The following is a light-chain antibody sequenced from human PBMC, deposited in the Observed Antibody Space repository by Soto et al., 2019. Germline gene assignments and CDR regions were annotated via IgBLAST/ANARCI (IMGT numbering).Light chain of an antibody. CDR1: PSVSSTY. V-gene: IGKV3-20*01. Sequence: EIVLTQSPGTLSLSPGERATLSCRASPSVSSTYLACYQQKPGQAPRLLIYGASNRATGIPDRFSGSGSGTDFTLTISRLEPEDFAVYYCQQYGGSRWTFGQGTRVDI. CDR2: GAS. CDR3: QQYGGSRWT. J-gene: IGKJ1*01.